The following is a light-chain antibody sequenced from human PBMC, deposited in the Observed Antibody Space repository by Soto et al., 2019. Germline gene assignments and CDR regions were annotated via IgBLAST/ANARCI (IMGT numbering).Light chain of an antibody. J-gene: IGKJ1*01. Sequence: GDIVPIPCQASQDISNYLNWYQQKPGKAPKLLIYDASSLESGVPSRFSGSGSGTEFTLTISSLQPDDFATYYCQQYNSYSWTFGQGTKVDIK. CDR2: DAS. V-gene: IGKV1-5*01. CDR1: QDISNY. CDR3: QQYNSYSWT.